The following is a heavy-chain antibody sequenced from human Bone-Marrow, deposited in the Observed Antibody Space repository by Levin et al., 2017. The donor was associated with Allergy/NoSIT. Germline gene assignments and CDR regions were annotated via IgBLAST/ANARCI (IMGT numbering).Heavy chain of an antibody. Sequence: GESLKISCTASGFTFTSFAMSWVRRAPGKGLEWVSTISGSGGKTYYADSVKGRFIISRDKSKNTVHLQMNSLSAEDTALYDGAKDPWAAPSKYAHFEHWGQGILVTVSS. CDR3: AKDPWAAPSKYAHFEH. CDR2: ISGSGGKT. V-gene: IGHV3-23*01. CDR1: GFTFTSFA. D-gene: IGHD6-6*01. J-gene: IGHJ1*01.